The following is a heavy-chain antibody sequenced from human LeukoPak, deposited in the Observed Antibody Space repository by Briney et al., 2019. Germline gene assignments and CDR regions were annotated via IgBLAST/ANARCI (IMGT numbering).Heavy chain of an antibody. CDR2: IWYDGSKS. V-gene: IGHV3-33*01. CDR3: ASMTTVTLDEAFDI. J-gene: IGHJ3*02. D-gene: IGHD4-17*01. Sequence: GRSLRLSCAASGFILSSYGMHWVRQAPDKGLEWVALIWYDGSKSHHADSVKGRFTISRDNSKNTLYLEMNSLRAEDTAVYYCASMTTVTLDEAFDIWGQGTMVTVSS. CDR1: GFILSSYG.